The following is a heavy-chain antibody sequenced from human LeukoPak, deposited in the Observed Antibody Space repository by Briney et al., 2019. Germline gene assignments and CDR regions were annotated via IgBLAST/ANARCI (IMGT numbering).Heavy chain of an antibody. J-gene: IGHJ5*02. CDR3: ARGSGSGWPLDR. CDR1: GVIVSRNF. D-gene: IGHD6-19*01. Sequence: PGGSLRLSCAASGVIVSRNFMSWVRQAPGKGRQWVAIMYAGGTTDYSDSVRGRFHISRDSSNNTLSLQINSLRAEDTAVYYCARGSGSGWPLDRWGQGALVTVSS. V-gene: IGHV3-53*01. CDR2: MYAGGTT.